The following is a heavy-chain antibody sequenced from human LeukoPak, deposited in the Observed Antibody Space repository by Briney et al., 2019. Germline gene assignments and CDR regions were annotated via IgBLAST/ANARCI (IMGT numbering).Heavy chain of an antibody. CDR3: AIARRFGDQWDY. CDR2: IRYDGSNK. Sequence: PGGSLRLSYAASGFTFSTYGIHWVRQAPGKGLEWVAFIRYDGSNKYYANSVKGRFTISRDNSKNTVYLQMNTLRPEDTAVYYCAIARRFGDQWDYWGQGTLVTVSS. D-gene: IGHD3-10*01. CDR1: GFTFSTYG. V-gene: IGHV3-30*02. J-gene: IGHJ4*02.